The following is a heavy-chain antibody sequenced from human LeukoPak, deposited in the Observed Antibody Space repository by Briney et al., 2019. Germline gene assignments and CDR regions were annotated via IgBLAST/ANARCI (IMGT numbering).Heavy chain of an antibody. D-gene: IGHD3-3*01. J-gene: IGHJ6*03. CDR3: ARVGYYDFWSSAYYYYYMDV. CDR1: GGSISSYY. V-gene: IGHV4-59*01. Sequence: SETLSLTCTVSGGSISSYYWRWIRQPPGKGLEWIGYIYYSGSTNYNPSLKSRVTISVDTSKNQFSLKLSSVTAADTDVYYCARVGYYDFWSSAYYYYYMDVWGKGTTDNVSS. CDR2: IYYSGST.